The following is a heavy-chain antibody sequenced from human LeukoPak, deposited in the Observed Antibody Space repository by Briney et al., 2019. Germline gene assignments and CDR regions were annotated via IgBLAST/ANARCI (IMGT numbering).Heavy chain of an antibody. CDR3: AKLLGYSSGRPDDY. CDR2: ISYDGSNK. V-gene: IGHV3-30*18. CDR1: GFTFSSYG. Sequence: GGSLRLSCAASGFTFSSYGMHWVRQAPGKGLEWVAVISYDGSNKYYADSVKGRFTISRDNSKNTLYLQMNSLRAEDTAVYYCAKLLGYSSGRPDDYWGQGTLVTVSS. J-gene: IGHJ4*02. D-gene: IGHD2-15*01.